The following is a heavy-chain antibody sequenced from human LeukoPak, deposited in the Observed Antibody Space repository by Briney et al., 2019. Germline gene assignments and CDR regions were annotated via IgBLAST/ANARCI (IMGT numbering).Heavy chain of an antibody. CDR2: VSGSGGRT. CDR3: AKAPGRYYDSSGYPFDY. CDR1: GFTFSSSA. D-gene: IGHD3-22*01. V-gene: IGHV3-23*01. J-gene: IGHJ4*02. Sequence: PGRSLRLSCAASGFTFSSSAMSWVRQAPGKGLEWVSIVSGSGGRTYYADSVKGRFTISRDNSKNTLYLQMNSLRAEDTAVYYCAKAPGRYYDSSGYPFDYWGQGTLVTVSS.